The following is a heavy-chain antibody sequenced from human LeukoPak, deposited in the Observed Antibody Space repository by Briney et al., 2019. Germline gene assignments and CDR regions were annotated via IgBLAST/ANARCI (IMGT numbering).Heavy chain of an antibody. CDR1: GGSFSGYY. Sequence: SETLSLTCAVYGGSFSGYYWSWIRQPPGKGLEWIGEINHSGSTNYNPSLKSRVTISVDTSENQFSLKLSSVTAADTAVYYCARGSDYYFDYWGQGTLVTVSS. J-gene: IGHJ4*02. CDR2: INHSGST. CDR3: ARGSDYYFDY. V-gene: IGHV4-34*01.